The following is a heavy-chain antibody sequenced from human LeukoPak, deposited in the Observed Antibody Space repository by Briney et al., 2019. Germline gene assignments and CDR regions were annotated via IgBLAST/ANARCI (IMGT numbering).Heavy chain of an antibody. CDR1: GFIFSSYG. J-gene: IGHJ4*02. D-gene: IGHD3-10*01. Sequence: GGSLRLSCAASGFIFSSYGMHWVRQAPGKGLEWVAVILYDGSNKYYADSVKGRFTISRDNSKNTLYLQMNSLRAEDTAVYYCAKGSKGYYFDYWGQGTLVTVSS. CDR3: AKGSKGYYFDY. V-gene: IGHV3-30*18. CDR2: ILYDGSNK.